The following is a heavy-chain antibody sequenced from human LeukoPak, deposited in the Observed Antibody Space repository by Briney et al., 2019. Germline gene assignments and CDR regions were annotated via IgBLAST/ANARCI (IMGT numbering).Heavy chain of an antibody. CDR2: IYSGGST. V-gene: IGHV3-66*01. D-gene: IGHD3-22*01. Sequence: GGSLRLSCAASGFTVSSNYMSWVRQAPGKGLEWVSVIYSGGSTYYADSVKGRFTISRDNSKNTLYLQMNSLRAEDTAVYYCARDGDYYDSSGYPSYWGQGTLVTVSS. CDR1: GFTVSSNY. CDR3: ARDGDYYDSSGYPSY. J-gene: IGHJ4*02.